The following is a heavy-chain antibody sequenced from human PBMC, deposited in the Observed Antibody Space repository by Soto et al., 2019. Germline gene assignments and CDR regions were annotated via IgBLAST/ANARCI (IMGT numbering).Heavy chain of an antibody. CDR1: GGTFSSYA. D-gene: IGHD1-1*01. CDR2: IIPIFGTA. CDR3: ARDSPPDWNDGVYYYYGMDV. J-gene: IGHJ6*02. V-gene: IGHV1-69*13. Sequence: PVKVSCKASGGTFSSYAISWVRQAPGQGLEWMGGIIPIFGTANYAQKFQGRVTITADESMSTAYMELSSLRSEDTAVYYCARDSPPDWNDGVYYYYGMDVWGQGTTVTVSS.